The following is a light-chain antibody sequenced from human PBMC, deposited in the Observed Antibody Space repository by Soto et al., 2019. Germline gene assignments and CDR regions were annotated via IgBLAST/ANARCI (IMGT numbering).Light chain of an antibody. J-gene: IGKJ4*01. CDR1: QTISNY. Sequence: DIQMTQSPSSLSASVGDRVTITCQASQTISNYLNWYQQKPGKAPKLLIYDASNLKTGVPSRFSGSGSGTDFTFTISSLQPEDIATYYCQQYDSLPRTFGGGTKVEIK. CDR2: DAS. CDR3: QQYDSLPRT. V-gene: IGKV1-33*01.